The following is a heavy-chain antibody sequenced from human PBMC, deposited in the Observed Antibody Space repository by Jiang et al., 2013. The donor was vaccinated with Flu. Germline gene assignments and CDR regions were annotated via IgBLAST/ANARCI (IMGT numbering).Heavy chain of an antibody. CDR3: ARDSPGRKDFDQ. V-gene: IGHV1-3*01. J-gene: IGHJ4*02. CDR1: GITLTRYA. Sequence: GAEVKKPGASVKVSCKASGITLTRYAIHWVRQAPGQRLEWMGWINAGNGNTKYSQTLQGRVTLTRDTSANTAYMELSSLRSEDTAVYYCARDSPGRKDFDQWGQGTLVTVSS. D-gene: IGHD1-14*01. CDR2: INAGNGNT.